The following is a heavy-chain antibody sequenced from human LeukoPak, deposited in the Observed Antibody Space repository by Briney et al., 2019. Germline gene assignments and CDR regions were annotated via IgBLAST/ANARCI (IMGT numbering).Heavy chain of an antibody. V-gene: IGHV1-18*01. D-gene: IGHD3-10*01. CDR3: ARDSAYYGSGSFDY. CDR1: GYTFTSYG. J-gene: IGHJ4*02. Sequence: GASVKVSCKASGYTFTSYGISWVRQAPGQGLEWMGWVSAYNGNTNYAQKLQGRVTMTTDTSTSTAYMELRSLRSDDTAVYYCARDSAYYGSGSFDYWGQGTLVTVSS. CDR2: VSAYNGNT.